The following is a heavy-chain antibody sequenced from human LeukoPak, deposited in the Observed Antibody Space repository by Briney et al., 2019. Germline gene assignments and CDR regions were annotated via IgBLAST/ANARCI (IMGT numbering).Heavy chain of an antibody. CDR3: AKLVGALDAFDI. CDR1: GFTFGSYG. V-gene: IGHV3-30*18. J-gene: IGHJ3*02. D-gene: IGHD1-26*01. Sequence: GGSLRLSCAASGFTFGSYGMHWVRQAPGKGLEWVAVISYDGSNKYYADSVKGRFTISRDNSKNTLYLQMNSLRAEDTAVYYCAKLVGALDAFDIWGQGTMVTVSS. CDR2: ISYDGSNK.